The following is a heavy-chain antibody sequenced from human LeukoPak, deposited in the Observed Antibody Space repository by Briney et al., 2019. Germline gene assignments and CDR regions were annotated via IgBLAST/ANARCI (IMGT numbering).Heavy chain of an antibody. J-gene: IGHJ4*02. Sequence: WASVKVSCKASGYIFTSYGISWVRQAPGQGLEWMGWISAYNGNTNYAQKLQGRATMTTDTSTSTAYMELRSLRSDDTAVYYCARDGNDYGDYGARYWGQGSLVTVSS. CDR3: ARDGNDYGDYGARY. D-gene: IGHD4-17*01. V-gene: IGHV1-18*01. CDR2: ISAYNGNT. CDR1: GYIFTSYG.